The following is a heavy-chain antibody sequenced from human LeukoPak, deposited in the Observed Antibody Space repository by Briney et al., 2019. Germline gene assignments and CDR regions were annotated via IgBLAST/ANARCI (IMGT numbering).Heavy chain of an antibody. Sequence: SLRLSCAASGFTFSSYAMHWVRQAPGKGLEWVAVISYDGSNKYYADSVKGRFTISRDNSKNTLYLQMNSLRAEDTAVYYCASAQPEGIPYFDYWGQGTLVTVSS. D-gene: IGHD1-14*01. CDR2: ISYDGSNK. CDR1: GFTFSSYA. J-gene: IGHJ4*02. V-gene: IGHV3-30*04. CDR3: ASAQPEGIPYFDY.